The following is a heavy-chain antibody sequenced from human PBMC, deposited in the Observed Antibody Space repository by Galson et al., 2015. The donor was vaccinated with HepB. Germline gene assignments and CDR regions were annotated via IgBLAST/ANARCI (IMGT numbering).Heavy chain of an antibody. CDR2: IYYSGST. D-gene: IGHD6-19*01. V-gene: IGHV4-59*01. Sequence: ETLSLTCTVSGGSISSYYWSWIRQPPGKGLEWIGYIYYSGSTNYNPSLKSRVTISVDTSKNQFSLKLSSVTAADTAVYYCARVVLSLAGGWFFDYWGQGTLVTVSS. J-gene: IGHJ4*02. CDR3: ARVVLSLAGGWFFDY. CDR1: GGSISSYY.